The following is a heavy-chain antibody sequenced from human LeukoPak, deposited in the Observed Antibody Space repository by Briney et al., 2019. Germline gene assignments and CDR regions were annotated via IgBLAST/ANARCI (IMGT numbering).Heavy chain of an antibody. CDR1: GGSFSGYY. J-gene: IGHJ6*03. V-gene: IGHV4-34*01. CDR3: ARGAHDFWSGSNYYYYMDV. D-gene: IGHD3-3*01. Sequence: SETLSLTCAVYGGSFSGYYWSWIRQPPGKGLEWIGEINHSGSTNYNPSPKSRVTISVDTSKNQFSLKLSSVTAAATAVYYCARGAHDFWSGSNYYYYMDVWGKGTTVTVSS. CDR2: INHSGST.